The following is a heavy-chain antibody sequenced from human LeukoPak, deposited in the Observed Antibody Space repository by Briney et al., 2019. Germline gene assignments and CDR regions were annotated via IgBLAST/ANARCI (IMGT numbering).Heavy chain of an antibody. CDR3: ARRAGDYSHPYDY. D-gene: IGHD3-22*01. CDR2: IKQDGSEK. V-gene: IGHV3-7*03. CDR1: GFIFSNYW. Sequence: GGSLRLSCAASGFIFSNYWMSWVRQAPGKGLEWVANIKQDGSEKYYVDSVKGRFTVSRDNANNSLYLQMNSLRAEDTAVYYCARRAGDYSHPYDYWGQGTLVTVSS. J-gene: IGHJ4*02.